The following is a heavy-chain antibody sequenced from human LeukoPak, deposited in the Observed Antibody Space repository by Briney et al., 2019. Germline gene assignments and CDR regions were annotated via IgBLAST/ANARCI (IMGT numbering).Heavy chain of an antibody. CDR3: AKTFVTMVRGVKFDS. D-gene: IGHD3-10*01. CDR1: GFTFSSYA. J-gene: IGHJ4*02. V-gene: IGHV3-48*04. Sequence: GGSLRLSCAASGFTFSSYAMNWVRQAPGKGLEWVSYISSNRNTIYYADSVKGRFTISRDNAKNSLYLQMNSLRAEDTAIYYCAKTFVTMVRGVKFDSWGQGTLVTVSS. CDR2: ISSNRNTI.